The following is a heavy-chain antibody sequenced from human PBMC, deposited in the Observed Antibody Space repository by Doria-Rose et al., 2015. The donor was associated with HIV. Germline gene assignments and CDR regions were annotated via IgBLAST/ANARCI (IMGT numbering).Heavy chain of an antibody. CDR2: INHTGST. V-gene: IGHV4-34*01. Sequence: QVQLQQWGAGLLKPSETLSLTCAVYGGSFSDFYWTWIRQPPGKGLEWIGEINHTGSTNFNPSLKSRVTISIDPSKSRFALRLGSVTAADTAVYYCARGRKFGYYYYYGVDVWGQGTTVTVSS. J-gene: IGHJ6*02. CDR1: GGSFSDFY. CDR3: ARGRKFGYYYYYGVDV. D-gene: IGHD3-16*01.